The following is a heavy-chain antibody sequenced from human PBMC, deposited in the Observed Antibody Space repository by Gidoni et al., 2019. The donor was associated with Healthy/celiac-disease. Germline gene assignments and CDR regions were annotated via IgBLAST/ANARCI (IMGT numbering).Heavy chain of an antibody. D-gene: IGHD2-15*01. CDR3: AGGRNCSGGSCSTRVFDP. J-gene: IGHJ5*02. V-gene: IGHV4-34*01. CDR1: GGSFRGDY. CDR2: INHSGST. Sequence: QVQLQQWGAGLLKPSETLSLTCAVDGGSFRGDYWSWIRQPPGKGLEWIGEINHSGSTNYIPSLKSRVTISVDTSKNQFSLKLSSVTAADTAVYYCAGGRNCSGGSCSTRVFDPWGQGTLVTVSS.